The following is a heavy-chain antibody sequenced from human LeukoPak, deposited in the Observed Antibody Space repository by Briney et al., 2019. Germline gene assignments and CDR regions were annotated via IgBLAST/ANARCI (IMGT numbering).Heavy chain of an antibody. CDR2: MSGSTGST. Sequence: GGSLRLSCTTSGFTFSDYAMSWVRQAPGNGLEWVSTMSGSTGSTYYAESVKGRFTISRDNSNNTLYLQMNSLRAEDTAVYYCAKNTLHLWLYWGQGTLVTVSS. D-gene: IGHD5-18*01. CDR3: AKNTLHLWLY. J-gene: IGHJ4*02. CDR1: GFTFSDYA. V-gene: IGHV3-23*01.